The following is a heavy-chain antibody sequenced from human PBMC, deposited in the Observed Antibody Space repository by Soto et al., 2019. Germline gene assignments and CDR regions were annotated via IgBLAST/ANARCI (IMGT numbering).Heavy chain of an antibody. D-gene: IGHD3-22*01. CDR3: ARDLSRGITMIALEIHY. CDR1: GFTFSNYA. Sequence: QVQLVESGGGVVQPGRSLRLSCAASGFTFSNYAMHWVRQAAGKGLELVAIISYDGSNKYYAESVRGRFTVSRDNPKNTLYLQMSTLRPEDTAVYYCARDLSRGITMIALEIHYWGQGTLVTVSS. CDR2: ISYDGSNK. V-gene: IGHV3-30-3*01. J-gene: IGHJ4*02.